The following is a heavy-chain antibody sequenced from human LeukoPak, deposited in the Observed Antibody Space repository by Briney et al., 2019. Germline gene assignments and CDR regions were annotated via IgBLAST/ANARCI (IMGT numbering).Heavy chain of an antibody. CDR1: GGTFSSYA. V-gene: IGHV1-69*05. J-gene: IGHJ6*03. Sequence: SVKVSCKASGGTFSSYAISWVRQAPGQGLEWMGRIIPIFGTANYAQKFQARVTITTDESTSTAYMELSSLRSEDTAVYYCADCSSTSCYYYYYMDVWGKGTTVTVSS. CDR3: ADCSSTSCYYYYYMDV. CDR2: IIPIFGTA. D-gene: IGHD2-2*01.